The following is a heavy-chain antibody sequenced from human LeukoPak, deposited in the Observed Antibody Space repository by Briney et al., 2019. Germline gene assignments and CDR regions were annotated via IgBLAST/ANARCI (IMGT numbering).Heavy chain of an antibody. CDR3: ARHMGGYSSSWYDY. CDR2: IYYSGST. CDR1: GGSISSYY. V-gene: IGHV4-59*08. D-gene: IGHD6-13*01. Sequence: SETLSLICTVSGGSISSYYWSWIRQPPGKGLEWIGYIYYSGSTNYNPSLKSRVTISVDTSKNQFSLKLSSVTAADTAVYYCARHMGGYSSSWYDYWGQGTLVTVSS. J-gene: IGHJ4*02.